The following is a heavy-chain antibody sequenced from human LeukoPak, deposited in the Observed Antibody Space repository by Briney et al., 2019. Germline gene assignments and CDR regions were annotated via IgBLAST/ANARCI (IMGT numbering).Heavy chain of an antibody. J-gene: IGHJ4*02. CDR2: ISSGSSYI. CDR1: GFTFSSYS. D-gene: IGHD1-26*01. V-gene: IGHV3-21*01. Sequence: GGSLRLSCAASGFTFSSYSMNWIRQAPGKGLEWVSSISSGSSYIYYADSVKGRFTISRDNAKNSLYLQMNSLRAEDTAVYYCARDRWELLPGHDYWGQGTLVTVSS. CDR3: ARDRWELLPGHDY.